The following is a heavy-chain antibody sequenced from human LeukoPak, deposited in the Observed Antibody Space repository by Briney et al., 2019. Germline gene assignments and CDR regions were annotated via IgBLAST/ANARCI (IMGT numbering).Heavy chain of an antibody. CDR2: MNPNSGNT. Sequence: GASVKVSCKASGYTFTSYDINWVRQATGQGLEWMGWMNPNSGNTGYAQKFQGRVTMTRNTSISTAYMELSSLRSEDTAVYYCARDSGCSSTSCQYYFDYWGQGTLVTVSS. J-gene: IGHJ4*02. CDR3: ARDSGCSSTSCQYYFDY. V-gene: IGHV1-8*01. D-gene: IGHD2-2*01. CDR1: GYTFTSYD.